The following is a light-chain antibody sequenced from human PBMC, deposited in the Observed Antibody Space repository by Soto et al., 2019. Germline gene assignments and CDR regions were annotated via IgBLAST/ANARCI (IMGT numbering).Light chain of an antibody. CDR1: SGDVGGYNY. J-gene: IGLJ1*01. V-gene: IGLV2-11*01. CDR2: DVS. CDR3: CSYAGSFTLYD. Sequence: HSALTQPRSVSGSPGQSVTISCTGTSGDVGGYNYVSWYQQHPGKAPKLMIYDVSERPSGVPDRFSGSKSGNTASLTISGLQAEDEADYYCCSYAGSFTLYDFGTGTKVTVL.